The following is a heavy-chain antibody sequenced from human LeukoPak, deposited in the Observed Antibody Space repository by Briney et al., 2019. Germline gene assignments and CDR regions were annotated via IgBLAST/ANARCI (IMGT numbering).Heavy chain of an antibody. D-gene: IGHD3-22*01. CDR2: IIPIFGTA. CDR1: GGTFSSYA. V-gene: IGHV1-69*05. CDR3: ARALMIEPLAPFDYYYMDV. Sequence: SVKVSCKAPGGTFSSYAISWVRQAPGQGLEWMGGIIPIFGTANYAQKFQGRVTITTDESTSTAYMELSSLRSEDTAVYYCARALMIEPLAPFDYYYMDVWGKGTTVTVSS. J-gene: IGHJ6*03.